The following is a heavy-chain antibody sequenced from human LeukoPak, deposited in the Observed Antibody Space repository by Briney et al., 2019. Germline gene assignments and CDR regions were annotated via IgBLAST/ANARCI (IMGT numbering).Heavy chain of an antibody. CDR3: ARALYDFWSGYHGDFDY. V-gene: IGHV1-2*02. CDR1: GYTFTGYY. Sequence: ASVKVSCKASGYTFTGYYMHWVRQAPGQGLEWMGWINPNSGGTNYAQKFKGRVTMTRDTSISTAYMELSRLRSDDTAVYYCARALYDFWSGYHGDFDYWGQGTLVTVSS. CDR2: INPNSGGT. D-gene: IGHD3-3*01. J-gene: IGHJ4*02.